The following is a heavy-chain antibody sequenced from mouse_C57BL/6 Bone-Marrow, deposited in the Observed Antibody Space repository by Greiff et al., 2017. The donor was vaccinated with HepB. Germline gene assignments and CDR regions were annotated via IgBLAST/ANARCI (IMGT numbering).Heavy chain of an antibody. D-gene: IGHD2-1*01. CDR2: ISSGGDYI. V-gene: IGHV5-9-1*02. CDR1: GFTFSSYA. J-gene: IGHJ1*03. Sequence: EVMLVESGEGLVKPGGSLKLSCAASGFTFSSYAMSWVRQTPGKGLEWVAYISSGGDYIYYADTVKGLFTISRDNARNPQYLQMSSLKTEDTAMDCCTSHYGNFDVWGTGTTVTVSS. CDR3: TSHYGNFDV.